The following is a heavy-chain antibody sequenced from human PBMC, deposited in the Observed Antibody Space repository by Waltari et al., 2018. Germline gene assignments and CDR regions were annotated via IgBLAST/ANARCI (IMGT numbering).Heavy chain of an antibody. CDR2: ISSSSSYI. V-gene: IGHV3-21*01. CDR1: GFTFSSYS. J-gene: IGHJ4*02. Sequence: EVQLVESGGGLVKPGGSLRLSCAASGFTFSSYSMNWVRQAPGKGLEWVSSISSSSSYIYYADSVKGRCTISRDNAKNSLYLQMNSLRAEDTAVYYCARDSGYECITMICGPVDWGQGTLVTVSS. D-gene: IGHD3-22*01. CDR3: ARDSGYECITMICGPVD.